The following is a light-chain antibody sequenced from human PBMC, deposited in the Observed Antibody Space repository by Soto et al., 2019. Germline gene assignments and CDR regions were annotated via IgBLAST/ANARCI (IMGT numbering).Light chain of an antibody. CDR2: SNN. J-gene: IGLJ1*01. CDR1: SSNIGSNY. Sequence: HSVLTQPPSASGTPGQRVTISCSGSSSNIGSNYVYWYQQLPGTAPKLLIYSNNQRPSGVPDRFSGSKSGTSASLAISGLRAEDEAYYYCAAWDDSLSGRYVFGNRTMVTV. CDR3: AAWDDSLSGRYV. V-gene: IGLV1-47*02.